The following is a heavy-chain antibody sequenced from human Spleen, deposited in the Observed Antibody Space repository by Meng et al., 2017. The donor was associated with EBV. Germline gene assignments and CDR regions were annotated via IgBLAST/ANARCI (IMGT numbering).Heavy chain of an antibody. J-gene: IGHJ4*02. Sequence: VQLRGSVPGLVKPSGTLSLTVAGSGGSISSSKWWTWVRQPPGKGLEWIGYIHHSGSTNYNPSLKSRVTISVDKSKNQVSLKLNSVTAADTAVYYCATGISPAVPFDYWGQGTLVTVSS. CDR2: IHHSGST. CDR1: GGSISSSKW. CDR3: ATGISPAVPFDY. D-gene: IGHD6-13*01. V-gene: IGHV4-4*02.